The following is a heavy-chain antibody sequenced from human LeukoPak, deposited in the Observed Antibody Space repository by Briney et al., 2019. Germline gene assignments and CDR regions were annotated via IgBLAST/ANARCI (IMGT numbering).Heavy chain of an antibody. CDR3: AKAEGYGARDY. J-gene: IGHJ4*02. CDR2: INPSGGIT. V-gene: IGHV1-46*01. Sequence: ASVKISYKTSGYTFTSYYIYWVRQAPGQGLESMGIINPSGGITTYSQKFHGRVTMTRDTSTRTVYMELNNLTSGDTAIYYCAKAEGYGARDYWGQGTLVTVSS. CDR1: GYTFTSYY. D-gene: IGHD5-18*01.